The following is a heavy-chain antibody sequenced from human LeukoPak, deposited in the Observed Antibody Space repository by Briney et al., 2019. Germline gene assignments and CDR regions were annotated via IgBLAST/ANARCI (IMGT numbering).Heavy chain of an antibody. V-gene: IGHV3-23*01. Sequence: PGGSLRLSCAASGFTFSSYAMSWVRQAPGKGLEWVSAISGSGGSTYYADSVKGRFTISRDNSKNTLYLQMNSLRAEDTAVYYCAKHTGYCSSTSCQGNWFDPWGQGTLVNVSS. CDR1: GFTFSSYA. J-gene: IGHJ5*02. D-gene: IGHD2-2*01. CDR2: ISGSGGST. CDR3: AKHTGYCSSTSCQGNWFDP.